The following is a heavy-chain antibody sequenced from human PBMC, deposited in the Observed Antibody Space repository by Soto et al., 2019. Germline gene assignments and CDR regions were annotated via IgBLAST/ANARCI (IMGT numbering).Heavy chain of an antibody. J-gene: IGHJ6*02. D-gene: IGHD3-3*01. Sequence: SETLSLTCTVSGGSISSGGYYWSWIRQHPGKGLEWIGYIYYSGSTYYNPSLKSRVTISVDTSKNQFSLKLSSVTAADTAVYYCARGGETSTYYDFWSGYYGINLYGMDVWGQGTTVTVSS. CDR1: GGSISSGGYY. V-gene: IGHV4-31*03. CDR3: ARGGETSTYYDFWSGYYGINLYGMDV. CDR2: IYYSGST.